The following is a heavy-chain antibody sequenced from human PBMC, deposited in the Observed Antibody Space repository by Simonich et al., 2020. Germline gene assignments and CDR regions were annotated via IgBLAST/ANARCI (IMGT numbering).Heavy chain of an antibody. J-gene: IGHJ4*02. CDR1: GGTFSSYA. D-gene: IGHD3-10*01. Sequence: QVQLVQSGAEVKKPGSSVKVSCKASGGTFSSYAISWVRQAPGQGLEWKGGIIPILGIANYAQKFQCRVTITADKSTSTAYMELSSLRSEDTAVYYCARTNTMRELDTMVRGVDYFDYWGQGTLVTVSS. CDR3: ARTNTMRELDTMVRGVDYFDY. CDR2: IIPILGIA. V-gene: IGHV1-69*09.